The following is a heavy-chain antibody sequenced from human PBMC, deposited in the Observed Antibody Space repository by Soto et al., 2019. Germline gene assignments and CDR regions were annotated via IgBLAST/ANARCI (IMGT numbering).Heavy chain of an antibody. CDR1: GFTFSSYA. J-gene: IGHJ4*02. D-gene: IGHD2-2*01. V-gene: IGHV3-23*01. CDR3: AKDRGAEPDAGDY. Sequence: EVQLLESGGGLVQPGGSLRLSCAASGFTFSSYAMSWVRQAPGKGLEWVSAINGSGGSTYYADSVKGRFTISRDNSENNLELQMNSLSAEDTAGYYCAKDRGAEPDAGDYWGQGTLVTVSS. CDR2: INGSGGST.